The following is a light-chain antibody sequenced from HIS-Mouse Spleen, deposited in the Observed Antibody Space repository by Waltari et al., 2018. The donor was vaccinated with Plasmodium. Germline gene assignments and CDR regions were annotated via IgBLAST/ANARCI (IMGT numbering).Light chain of an antibody. CDR3: YSTDSSGNHRV. CDR2: EDS. Sequence: SYELTQPPSVSVSPGQTARTPCSGNALPKKYAYWYQKKSGQAPVLVIYEDSKRPSGIPERFSGSSSGTMATLTISGAQVEDEADYYCYSTDSSGNHRVFGGGTKLTVL. CDR1: ALPKKY. V-gene: IGLV3-10*01. J-gene: IGLJ3*02.